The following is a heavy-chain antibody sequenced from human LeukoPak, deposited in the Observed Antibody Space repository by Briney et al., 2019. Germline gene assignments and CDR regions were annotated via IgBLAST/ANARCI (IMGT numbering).Heavy chain of an antibody. CDR1: GFTFSDYY. CDR2: ISSSGSTI. CDR3: AAHSSSWPYWYFDL. Sequence: GGSLRLSCAASGFTFSDYYMSWIRQAPGKGLEWVSYISSSGSTIYYADSVKGRFTISRDNAKNSLYLQMNSLRAEDTAVYYCAAHSSSWPYWYFDLWGRGTLVTVSS. J-gene: IGHJ2*01. V-gene: IGHV3-11*01. D-gene: IGHD6-13*01.